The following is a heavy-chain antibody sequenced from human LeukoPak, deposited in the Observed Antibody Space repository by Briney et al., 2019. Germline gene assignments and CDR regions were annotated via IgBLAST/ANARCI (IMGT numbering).Heavy chain of an antibody. Sequence: GGSLRLSCAGSGCTFSSYEMNWVRQAPGKGLEWVSYISSSGSTIYYADSVKGRFTISRDNAKNSLYLQMNSLRAEDTAVYYCARDREASVFNYYYYGMDVWGQGTTVTVSS. CDR2: ISSSGSTI. CDR3: ARDREASVFNYYYYGMDV. D-gene: IGHD1-26*01. V-gene: IGHV3-48*03. J-gene: IGHJ6*02. CDR1: GCTFSSYE.